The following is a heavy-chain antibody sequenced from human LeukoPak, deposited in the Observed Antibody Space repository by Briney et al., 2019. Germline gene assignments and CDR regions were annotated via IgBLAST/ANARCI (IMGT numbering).Heavy chain of an antibody. D-gene: IGHD4-17*01. V-gene: IGHV4-31*03. CDR1: GGSISSGGYY. CDR3: ARLGTVTAEDY. J-gene: IGHJ4*02. Sequence: SETLSLTCTVSGGSISSGGYYWSWIRQHPGKGLEWIGYIYYSGSTYYNPSLKSRVTISVDTSKNQFSLKLSSVTAADTAVYYCARLGTVTAEDYWGQGTLVTVSS. CDR2: IYYSGST.